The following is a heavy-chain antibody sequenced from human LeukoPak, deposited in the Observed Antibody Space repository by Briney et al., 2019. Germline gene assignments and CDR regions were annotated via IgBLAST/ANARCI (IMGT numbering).Heavy chain of an antibody. J-gene: IGHJ5*02. V-gene: IGHV4-34*01. D-gene: IGHD3-3*01. CDR3: ARMEVGPHWFDP. CDR1: GGSFRGYY. CDR2: INHSGST. Sequence: PSETLSLTCAVYGGSFRGYYWSWIRQPPGKGLEWIGEINHSGSTNYNPSLKSRVTISVDTSKNQFSLKLSSVTAADTAVYYCARMEVGPHWFDPWGQGTLVTVSS.